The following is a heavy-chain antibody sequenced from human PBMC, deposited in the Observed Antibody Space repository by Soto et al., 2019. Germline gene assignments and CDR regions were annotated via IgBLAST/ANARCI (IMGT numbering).Heavy chain of an antibody. CDR1: GCTFSSYA. D-gene: IGHD2-15*01. CDR3: ASSVAEYSSKSIVVVVADASPLYW. Sequence: SVKVSCKASGCTFSSYAISWVRQAPGQGLEWMGGIIPIFGTANYAQKFQGRVTITADESTSTAYMELSSLRSEDTAVYYCASSVAEYSSKSIVVVVADASPLYWWGQGTLITL. V-gene: IGHV1-69*13. J-gene: IGHJ4*02. CDR2: IIPIFGTA.